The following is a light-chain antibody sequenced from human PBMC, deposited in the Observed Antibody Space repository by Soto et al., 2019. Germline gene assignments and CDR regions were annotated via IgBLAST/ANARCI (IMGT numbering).Light chain of an antibody. CDR1: SSDVGGYNY. CDR3: CSYTGNTTPV. V-gene: IGLV2-14*01. J-gene: IGLJ3*02. CDR2: EVS. Sequence: QSALTQPASVSGSPGQSITISCIGSSSDVGGYNYVSWYQHHPGRVPKPMIFEVSDRPSGVSSRFSGSKSGNTAYLTISGLQAEDEADYYCCSYTGNTTPVFGGGTQLTVL.